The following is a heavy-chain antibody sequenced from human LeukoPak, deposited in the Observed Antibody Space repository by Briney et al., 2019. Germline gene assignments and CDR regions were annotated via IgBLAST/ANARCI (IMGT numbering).Heavy chain of an antibody. CDR3: ASPGNYFYGLTYY. D-gene: IGHD1-26*01. Sequence: GGSLRLSCAASGFTFSSYWMSWVRQAPGKGLEWVANIKQDGSEKYYVDSVKGRFTISRDNAKNSLYLQMNSLRAEDTAVYYCASPGNYFYGLTYYWGQGTLVTVSS. V-gene: IGHV3-7*05. J-gene: IGHJ4*02. CDR2: IKQDGSEK. CDR1: GFTFSSYW.